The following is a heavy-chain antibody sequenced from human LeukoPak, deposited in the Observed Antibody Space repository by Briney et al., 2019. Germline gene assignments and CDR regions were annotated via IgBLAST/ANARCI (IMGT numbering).Heavy chain of an antibody. CDR3: VTTFYSSGRCQWFDP. CDR2: IYYTGST. D-gene: IGHD6-19*01. V-gene: IGHV4-39*01. Sequence: SETLSLTCTVSGGSISSSSYFWGWIRQPPGKGLEWIGSIYYTGSTYHNPSLKSRVTISVDTSKNQFFLKLSSVTAADTAVYYCVTTFYSSGRCQWFDPWGQGTLVTVSS. J-gene: IGHJ5*02. CDR1: GGSISSSSYF.